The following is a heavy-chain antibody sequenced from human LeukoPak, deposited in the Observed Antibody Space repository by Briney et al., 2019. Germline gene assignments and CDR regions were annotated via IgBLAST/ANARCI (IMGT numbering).Heavy chain of an antibody. J-gene: IGHJ5*02. CDR2: IYYSGST. Sequence: PSETLSLTCTVSGGSLSSYYWSWIRQPPGKGLEWIGYIYYSGSTNYNPSLKSRVTISVDTSKNQFPLKLSSVTAADTAVYYCASGRDWFDPWGQGTLVTVSS. CDR1: GGSLSSYY. V-gene: IGHV4-59*01. D-gene: IGHD3-10*01. CDR3: ASGRDWFDP.